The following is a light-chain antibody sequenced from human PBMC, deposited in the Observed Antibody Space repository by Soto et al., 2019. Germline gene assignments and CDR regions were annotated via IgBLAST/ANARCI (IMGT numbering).Light chain of an antibody. Sequence: DIQMTQSPSTLSGSVGDRVTITCRASQSIRSYLNWYQQKPGKAPKLLIYAASSLESGVPSRFSGSGSGTEFTLTISSLQPDDYATYYCQQYSSYSRTFGQGTKVDI. CDR2: AAS. J-gene: IGKJ1*01. V-gene: IGKV1-5*01. CDR1: QSIRSY. CDR3: QQYSSYSRT.